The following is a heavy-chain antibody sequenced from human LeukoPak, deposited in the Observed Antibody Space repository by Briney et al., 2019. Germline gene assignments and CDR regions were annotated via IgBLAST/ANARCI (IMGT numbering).Heavy chain of an antibody. CDR2: IGPSGAKT. CDR1: GFTFSTFA. V-gene: IGHV3-23*01. D-gene: IGHD3-3*02. Sequence: GGSLRLSCAASGFTFSTFAMIWVRQPPGKGLEWVSGIGPSGAKTYYADSVKGRFTISRDNPKNTVYLQMNSLRAEDTAVYYCARGHLGLDYWGQGTLVTVSS. J-gene: IGHJ4*02. CDR3: ARGHLGLDY.